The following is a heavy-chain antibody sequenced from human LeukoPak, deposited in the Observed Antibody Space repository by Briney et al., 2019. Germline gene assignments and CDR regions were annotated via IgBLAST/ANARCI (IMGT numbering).Heavy chain of an antibody. CDR3: ARGHPESYYYMDV. CDR1: GYAFTRYD. J-gene: IGHJ6*03. Sequence: ASVKVSCKTSGYAFTRYDIHWVRQAAGQGREGMGWMSPRSGNTASARKFQGRVTMTRNTSINTAYMELSSLRPEDTAVYFCARGHPESYYYMDVWGRGTTVT. D-gene: IGHD1-14*01. CDR2: MSPRSGNT. V-gene: IGHV1-8*01.